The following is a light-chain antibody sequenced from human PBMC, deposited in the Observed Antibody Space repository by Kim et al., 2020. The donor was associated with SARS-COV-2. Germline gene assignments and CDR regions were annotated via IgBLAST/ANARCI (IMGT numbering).Light chain of an antibody. CDR1: SSNIGSNT. CDR3: AAWDDSLSGVV. Sequence: GQRVTITGSGASSNIGSNTVKWYQQLLGTAPKLLIYSNNQRPSGVPDRFSGSKSGTSASLAISGLQSDDEADYYCAAWDDSLSGVVFGGGTQLTVL. CDR2: SNN. V-gene: IGLV1-44*01. J-gene: IGLJ2*01.